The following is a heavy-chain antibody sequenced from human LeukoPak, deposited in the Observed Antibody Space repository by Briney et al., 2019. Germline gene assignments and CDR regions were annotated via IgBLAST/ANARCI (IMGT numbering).Heavy chain of an antibody. D-gene: IGHD3-10*01. CDR1: GFTFSSYA. V-gene: IGHV3-23*01. CDR3: AKERGSGNYYFALDV. J-gene: IGHJ6*02. Sequence: GALRLSCAASGFTFSSYAMSWVRQAPGKGLEWVSAISGSGGSTYYADSVKGRFTISRDNSKTTLYLQMNRLRPEDTAVYYCAKERGSGNYYFALDVWGQGTTVTVSS. CDR2: ISGSGGST.